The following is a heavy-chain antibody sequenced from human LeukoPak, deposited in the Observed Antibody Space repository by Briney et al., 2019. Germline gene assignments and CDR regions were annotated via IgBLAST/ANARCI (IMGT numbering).Heavy chain of an antibody. CDR3: AKDPMGYYGSGSYPEY. CDR2: ISGSGATI. J-gene: IGHJ4*02. V-gene: IGHV3-48*03. CDR1: GFTFSNYE. D-gene: IGHD3-10*01. Sequence: GGSLRLSCAASGFTFSNYEMNWVRQAPGKGLEWIAHISGSGATIYYADSVKGRFTISRDNAKNSVYLQMNSLRAEDTAVYFCAKDPMGYYGSGSYPEYWGQGTLVTVSS.